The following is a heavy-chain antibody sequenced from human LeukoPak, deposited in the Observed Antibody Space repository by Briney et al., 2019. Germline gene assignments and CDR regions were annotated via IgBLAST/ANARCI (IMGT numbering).Heavy chain of an antibody. V-gene: IGHV4-59*01. CDR1: GGSISSYY. Sequence: SETLSLTCTVSGGSISSYYWTWIRQSPGKGLEWIGYIYYTGSTNYNPSLKSRVTISVDMSKNQFSLKLSSVTAADTAVYYCARGATKFDHWGQGTLVTVSS. CDR3: ARGATKFDH. CDR2: IYYTGST. D-gene: IGHD1-26*01. J-gene: IGHJ4*02.